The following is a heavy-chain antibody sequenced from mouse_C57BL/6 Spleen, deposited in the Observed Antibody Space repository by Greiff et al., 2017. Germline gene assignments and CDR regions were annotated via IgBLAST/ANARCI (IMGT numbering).Heavy chain of an antibody. D-gene: IGHD3-2*02. CDR1: GYAFSSSW. Sequence: QVQLQQSGPELVKPGASVKISCKASGYAFSSSWMNWVKQRPGTGLEWIGRIYPGDGDTNYNGKFKGKATLTADKSSSTAYMQLSSLTSEDSAVYFCAQAGAAMDYWGQGTSVTVSS. CDR3: AQAGAAMDY. V-gene: IGHV1-82*01. J-gene: IGHJ4*01. CDR2: IYPGDGDT.